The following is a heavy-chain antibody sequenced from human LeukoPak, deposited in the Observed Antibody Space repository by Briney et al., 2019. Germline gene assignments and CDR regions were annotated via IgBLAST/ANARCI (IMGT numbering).Heavy chain of an antibody. D-gene: IGHD4-23*01. V-gene: IGHV3-30*02. CDR2: IRYDGSNK. CDR1: GFTFSSYG. Sequence: PGGSLRLSCAASGFTFSSYGMHWVRQAPGKGLEWVAFIRYDGSNKYYADSVKGRFTISRDNSKNTLYLQMNSLRAEDTAVYYCAREESYGGNSLSYWGQGTLVTVSS. J-gene: IGHJ4*02. CDR3: AREESYGGNSLSY.